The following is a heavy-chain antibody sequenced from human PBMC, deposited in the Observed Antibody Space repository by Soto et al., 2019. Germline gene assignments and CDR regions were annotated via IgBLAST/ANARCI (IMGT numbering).Heavy chain of an antibody. Sequence: QVQLVESGGGLVEPGGSLRLSCAASGFRFSDHYMTWIRQGPGKGLEWVSYISNSGGDTIYYADSVKGRFTISRDNAKNSLYLQVNSLSAEDTAVYYCARAKYGDYAGAFDIWGQGTMVTVSS. CDR3: ARAKYGDYAGAFDI. CDR2: ISNSGGDTI. V-gene: IGHV3-11*04. J-gene: IGHJ3*02. D-gene: IGHD4-17*01. CDR1: GFRFSDHY.